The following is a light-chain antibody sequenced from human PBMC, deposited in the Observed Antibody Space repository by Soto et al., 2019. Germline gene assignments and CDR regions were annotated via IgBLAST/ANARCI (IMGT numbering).Light chain of an antibody. V-gene: IGKV2-28*01. CDR1: QSLLLSSGNNY. J-gene: IGKJ4*01. Sequence: DIVLTQSPLSLPVTPGESASISCKASQSLLLSSGNNYLDWYLQKPGQSPQLLIYLGSTRASGVPDRFSGSGSGTDFTLKISTVEAEDVGVYCCAQALQTVTFGGGTKVEIK. CDR2: LGS. CDR3: AQALQTVT.